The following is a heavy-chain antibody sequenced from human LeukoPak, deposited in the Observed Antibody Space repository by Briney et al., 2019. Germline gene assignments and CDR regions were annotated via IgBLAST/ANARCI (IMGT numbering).Heavy chain of an antibody. CDR3: ASRSSIWSGYQDTLYYFDS. D-gene: IGHD3-3*01. CDR1: RGSISSYY. CDR2: IYYSGIT. V-gene: IGHV4-59*01. Sequence: PPETLSLTCMDSRGSISSYYWSWIRQPPGRRLEWIGHIYYSGITTYNRSLKSRVTISVATSKYQFSLKLSSVTAADTAVYYCASRSSIWSGYQDTLYYFDSWGQRTLVTVSS. J-gene: IGHJ4*02.